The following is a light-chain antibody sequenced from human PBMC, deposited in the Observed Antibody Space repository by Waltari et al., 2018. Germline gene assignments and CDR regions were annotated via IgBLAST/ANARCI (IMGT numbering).Light chain of an antibody. Sequence: DIVLTQSPDSLAVSLGERATINCKSSQSLLYSSVNKNCLAWYQQKAGQPPKLLIYWASTREPGVPDQFSGSRSGTDFTLTISSLQAEDVAVYYCQQYCSSPLTFGGGTKVEIK. V-gene: IGKV4-1*01. CDR3: QQYCSSPLT. CDR2: WAS. CDR1: QSLLYSSVNKNC. J-gene: IGKJ4*01.